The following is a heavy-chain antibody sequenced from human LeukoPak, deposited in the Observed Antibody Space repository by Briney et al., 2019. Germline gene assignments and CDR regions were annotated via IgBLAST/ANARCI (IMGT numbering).Heavy chain of an antibody. Sequence: SETLSLTCAVYGGSFSGYYWTWIRQAPGKGLEWIGEINPSGRNSYNPSLKSRLTISVDASKNQFSLNLRSLTAADTAVHYCARGRQEVSMIVVVMTAVSYYLDVWGKGTTVTVS. CDR1: GGSFSGYY. V-gene: IGHV4-34*01. D-gene: IGHD3-22*01. CDR3: ARGRQEVSMIVVVMTAVSYYLDV. CDR2: INPSGRN. J-gene: IGHJ6*03.